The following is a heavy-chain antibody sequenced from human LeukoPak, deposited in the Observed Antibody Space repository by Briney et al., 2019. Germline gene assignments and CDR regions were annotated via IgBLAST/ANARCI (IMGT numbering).Heavy chain of an antibody. CDR3: ARAATDYDFWSGYYTSYFDY. CDR2: INHSGST. Sequence: SETLSLTCAVYGGSFSGYYWSWIRQPPGKGLEWIGEINHSGSTNYNPSLKSRVTISVDTSKNQFSLKLSSVTAADTAVYYCARAATDYDFWSGYYTSYFDYWGQGTLVTVSS. V-gene: IGHV4-34*01. D-gene: IGHD3-3*01. CDR1: GGSFSGYY. J-gene: IGHJ4*02.